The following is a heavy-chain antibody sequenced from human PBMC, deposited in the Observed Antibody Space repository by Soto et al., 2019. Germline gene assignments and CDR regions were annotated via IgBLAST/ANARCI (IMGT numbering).Heavy chain of an antibody. J-gene: IGHJ4*02. Sequence: PXGSLRLSCAASGFTFSSYSMNWVRQSPGKGLEWVSSISSSSSYIYYADSVKGRFTISRDNAKNSLYLQMNSLRAEDTAVYYCARAGSMAADGGNTDYWGQGTLVTVSS. V-gene: IGHV3-21*01. CDR3: ARAGSMAADGGNTDY. CDR1: GFTFSSYS. CDR2: ISSSSSYI. D-gene: IGHD6-13*01.